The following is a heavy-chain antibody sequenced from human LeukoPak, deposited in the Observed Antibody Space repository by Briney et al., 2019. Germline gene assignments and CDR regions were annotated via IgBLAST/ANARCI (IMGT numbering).Heavy chain of an antibody. V-gene: IGHV4-59*01. D-gene: IGHD3-22*01. CDR1: GGSIRSYY. Sequence: KPSETLSLTCTVSGGSIRSYYWSWIRQPPGKGLEWIGYIFYSGGANYNPSLKSRVTISVDTSKNQFSLKLTSVTAADTAVYYCARLGAPSINYYDDRGYFDLWGRGTLVTVSS. J-gene: IGHJ2*01. CDR2: IFYSGGA. CDR3: ARLGAPSINYYDDRGYFDL.